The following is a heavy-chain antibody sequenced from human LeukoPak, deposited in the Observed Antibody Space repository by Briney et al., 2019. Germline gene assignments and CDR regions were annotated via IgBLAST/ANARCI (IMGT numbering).Heavy chain of an antibody. V-gene: IGHV1-69*13. Sequence: SVKVSCKASGGTFSSYAISWVRQAPGQGLEWMGGIIPIFGTANYAQKFQGRVTITADESTSTAYMELSSLRSEDTAVYYCASRLPRPHCSGGSCYFQDYYYYGMDVWGQGTTVTVSS. CDR2: IIPIFGTA. D-gene: IGHD2-15*01. J-gene: IGHJ6*02. CDR1: GGTFSSYA. CDR3: ASRLPRPHCSGGSCYFQDYYYYGMDV.